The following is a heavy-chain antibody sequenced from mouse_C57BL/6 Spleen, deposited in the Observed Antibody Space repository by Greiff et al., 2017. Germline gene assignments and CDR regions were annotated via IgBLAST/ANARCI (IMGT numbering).Heavy chain of an antibody. D-gene: IGHD1-1*01. CDR1: GYTFTSYW. CDR2: IDPSDSYT. CDR3: ARGLREEVYYGSSYV. Sequence: QVHVKQPGAELVMPGASVKLSCKASGYTFTSYWMHWVKLRPGQGLEWIGEIDPSDSYTNYNQKFKGKSTLTVDKSSSTAYMQLSSLTSEDSAVYYCARGLREEVYYGSSYVWGTGTTVTVSS. V-gene: IGHV1-69*01. J-gene: IGHJ1*03.